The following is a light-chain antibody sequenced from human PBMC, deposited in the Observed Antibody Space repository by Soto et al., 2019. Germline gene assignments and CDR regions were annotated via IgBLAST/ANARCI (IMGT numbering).Light chain of an antibody. CDR2: DVI. CDR3: VSFAGGTYV. CDR1: SSDVGAYIF. Sequence: QSALTQPPSASGSPGQSVTISCTGTSSDVGAYIFVSWYQQHPGKAPKLMVYDVIRRPPGVPDRFFGSKSGNTASLTVSGLQAEDEADYYCVSFAGGTYVFGTGNKLTVL. J-gene: IGLJ1*01. V-gene: IGLV2-8*01.